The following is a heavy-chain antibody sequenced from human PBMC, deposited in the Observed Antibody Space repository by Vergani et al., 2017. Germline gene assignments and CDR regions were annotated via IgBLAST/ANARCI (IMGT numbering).Heavy chain of an antibody. Sequence: QVQLVQSGAEVKKPGASVKVSCKASGYTFTGFYMHWVRQAPGQGLGWMGWINPNSGGTNYAQKFQGRVTRTRDTSISTAYMELSRLISNDTAVYYCAREGSSCGGDCYFETSSNWFDPWGQGTLVTVSS. J-gene: IGHJ5*01. CDR3: AREGSSCGGDCYFETSSNWFDP. CDR1: GYTFTGFY. V-gene: IGHV1-2*02. D-gene: IGHD2-21*02. CDR2: INPNSGGT.